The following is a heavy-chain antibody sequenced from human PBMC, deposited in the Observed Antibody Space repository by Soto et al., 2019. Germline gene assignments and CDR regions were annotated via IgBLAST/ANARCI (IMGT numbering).Heavy chain of an antibody. D-gene: IGHD2-15*01. CDR2: INAGNGNT. CDR1: GYTFTSYA. CDR3: ARTRGSVVVVAATVGSWFDP. V-gene: IGHV1-3*01. Sequence: ASVKVSCKASGYTFTSYAMHWVRQAPGQRLEWMGWINAGNGNTKYSQKFQGRVTITRDTSASTAYMELSSLRSEDTAVYYCARTRGSVVVVAATVGSWFDPWGQGTLVTVAS. J-gene: IGHJ5*02.